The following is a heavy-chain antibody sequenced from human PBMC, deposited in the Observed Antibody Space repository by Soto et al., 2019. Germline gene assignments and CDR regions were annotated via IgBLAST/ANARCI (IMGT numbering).Heavy chain of an antibody. Sequence: PGESLKISCKGSGYSFTSYWISWVRQMPGKGLEWMGRIDPSDSYTNYSPSFQGHVTISADKSISTAYLQWSSLKASDTAMYYCATAVSYCSGGSCYYYYGMDVWGQGATVTVSS. CDR1: GYSFTSYW. CDR2: IDPSDSYT. J-gene: IGHJ6*02. V-gene: IGHV5-10-1*01. CDR3: ATAVSYCSGGSCYYYYGMDV. D-gene: IGHD2-15*01.